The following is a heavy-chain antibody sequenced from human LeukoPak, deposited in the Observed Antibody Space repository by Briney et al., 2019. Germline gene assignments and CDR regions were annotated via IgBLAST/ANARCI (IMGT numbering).Heavy chain of an antibody. D-gene: IGHD3-9*01. CDR3: ARGPRYYDILTGYYIWGWFDS. J-gene: IGHJ5*01. CDR1: GYTFTSYG. CDR2: ISAYNGNT. Sequence: ASVKVSCKASGYTFTSYGISWVRQAPGQGLEWMGWISAYNGNTNYAQKLQGRVTMTTDTSTSTAYMELRSLRSDDTAVYYCARGPRYYDILTGYYIWGWFDSWGQGTLVTVSS. V-gene: IGHV1-18*01.